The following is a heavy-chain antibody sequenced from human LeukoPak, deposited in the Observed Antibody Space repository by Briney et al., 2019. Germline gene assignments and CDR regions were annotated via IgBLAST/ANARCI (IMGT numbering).Heavy chain of an antibody. J-gene: IGHJ4*02. CDR2: IIPIFGTA. CDR1: GGTFSSYA. V-gene: IGHV1-69*13. CDR3: ATGYCSSTSCYGGGYY. Sequence: SVKVSCKASGGTFSSYAISWVRQAPGQGLEWMGGIIPIFGTANYAQKFQGRVTITADESTSTAYMELSSLRSEDTAVYYCATGYCSSTSCYGGGYYWGQGTLVTVSS. D-gene: IGHD2-2*01.